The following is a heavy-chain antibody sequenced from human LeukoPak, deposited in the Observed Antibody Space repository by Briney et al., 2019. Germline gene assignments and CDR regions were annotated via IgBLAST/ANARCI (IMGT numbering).Heavy chain of an antibody. V-gene: IGHV3-49*04. D-gene: IGHD5-12*01. CDR1: GFTFSSYA. CDR2: IRSKNYGGTT. CDR3: TRVIVATKDY. J-gene: IGHJ4*02. Sequence: GGSLRLSCAASGFTFSSYALSWVRQAPGKGLEWVGFIRSKNYGGTTEYAASVKGRFTISRDDSRSIAYLQMNSLKTEDTAVYYCTRVIVATKDYWGQGTLVTVSS.